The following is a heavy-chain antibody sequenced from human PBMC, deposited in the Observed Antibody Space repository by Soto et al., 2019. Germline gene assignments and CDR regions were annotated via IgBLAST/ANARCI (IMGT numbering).Heavy chain of an antibody. CDR1: GFTFSSYG. CDR2: ISYDGSNK. CDR3: AKDVQDYYWYFDL. D-gene: IGHD4-17*01. J-gene: IGHJ2*01. V-gene: IGHV3-30*18. Sequence: GGSLILSCAASGFTFSSYGMHWVRQAPGKGLEWVAVISYDGSNKYYADSVKGRFTISRDNSKNTLYLQMNSLRAEDTAVYYCAKDVQDYYWYFDLWGRGTLVTVSS.